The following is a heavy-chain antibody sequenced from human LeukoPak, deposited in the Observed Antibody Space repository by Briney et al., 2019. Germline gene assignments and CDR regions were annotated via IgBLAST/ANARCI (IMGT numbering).Heavy chain of an antibody. V-gene: IGHV1-69*05. CDR3: ARGGGPTVTPS. D-gene: IGHD4-17*01. Sequence: GASVKVSCKXSGGTFSSYAISWVRQAPGQGLEWMGGIIPIFGTANYAQKFQGRVTITTDESTSTAYMELSSLRSEDTAVYYCARGGGPTVTPSWGQGTLVTVSS. J-gene: IGHJ4*02. CDR1: GGTFSSYA. CDR2: IIPIFGTA.